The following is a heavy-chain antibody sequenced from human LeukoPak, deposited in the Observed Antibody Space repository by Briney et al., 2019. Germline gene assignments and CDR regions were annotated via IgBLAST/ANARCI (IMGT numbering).Heavy chain of an antibody. CDR3: ARDPCSSTSCQTWFDP. J-gene: IGHJ5*02. Sequence: GGSLRLSCAASGFTFDDYGMSWVRQAPGKGLEWVSGINWNGGSTGCADSVKGRFTISRDNAKNSLYLQMNSLRAEDTALYYCARDPCSSTSCQTWFDPWGQGTLVTVSS. D-gene: IGHD2-2*01. CDR1: GFTFDDYG. CDR2: INWNGGST. V-gene: IGHV3-20*04.